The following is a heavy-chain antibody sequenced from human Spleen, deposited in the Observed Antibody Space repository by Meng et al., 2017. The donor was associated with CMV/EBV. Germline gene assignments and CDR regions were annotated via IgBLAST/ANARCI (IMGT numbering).Heavy chain of an antibody. Sequence: SCKASGYNFTGYDIHWVRQAPGQGLEWRGWINPKSGDTKYAQKFQGRVTMTRDTSISTAYMEMSSLRSDDTAVYYCESLQSKAGFDYWGQGTLVTVSS. D-gene: IGHD6-19*01. J-gene: IGHJ4*02. V-gene: IGHV1-2*02. CDR1: GYNFTGYD. CDR3: ESLQSKAGFDY. CDR2: INPKSGDT.